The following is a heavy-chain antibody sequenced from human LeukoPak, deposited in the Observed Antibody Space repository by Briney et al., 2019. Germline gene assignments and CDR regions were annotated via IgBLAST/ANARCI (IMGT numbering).Heavy chain of an antibody. J-gene: IGHJ2*01. Sequence: PSETLSLTCAVYGGSFSGYYRSWIRQPPGKGLEWIGEINHSGSTNYSPSLKSRVTISVDTSKNQFSLKLSSVTAADTAVYYCASELGAFDLWGRGTLVTVSS. CDR1: GGSFSGYY. CDR2: INHSGST. V-gene: IGHV4-34*01. CDR3: ASELGAFDL. D-gene: IGHD1-7*01.